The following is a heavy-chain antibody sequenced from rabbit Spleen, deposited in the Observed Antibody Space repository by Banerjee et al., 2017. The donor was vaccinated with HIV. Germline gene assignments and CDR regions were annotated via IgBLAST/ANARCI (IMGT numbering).Heavy chain of an antibody. CDR3: ARDTATSFSSYGMDL. CDR2: IAGSSSGFT. CDR1: GVSFSSNYY. V-gene: IGHV1S40*01. D-gene: IGHD1-1*01. J-gene: IGHJ3*01. Sequence: QSLEESGGDLVKPGASLTLTCTASGVSFSSNYYMCWVRQAPGKGLEWISCIAGSSSGFTYSATWAKGRFTCSKTSSTTVTLQMTSLTVADTATYFCARDTATSFSSYGMDLWGQGTLVTVS.